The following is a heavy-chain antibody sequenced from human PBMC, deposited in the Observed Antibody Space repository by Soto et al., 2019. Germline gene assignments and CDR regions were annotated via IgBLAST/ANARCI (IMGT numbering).Heavy chain of an antibody. CDR3: ARDREAGYYYYGMDV. D-gene: IGHD6-25*01. J-gene: IGHJ6*02. CDR2: IYYSGST. V-gene: IGHV4-31*03. CDR1: GGSISSGGYY. Sequence: LSLTCTVSGGSISSGGYYWSWIRQHPGKGLEWIGYIYYSGSTYYNPSLKSRVTISVDTSKNQFSLKLSSVTAADTAVYYCARDREAGYYYYGMDVWGQGTTVTVSS.